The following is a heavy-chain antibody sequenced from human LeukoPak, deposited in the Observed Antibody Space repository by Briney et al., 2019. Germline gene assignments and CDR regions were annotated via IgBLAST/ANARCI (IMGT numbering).Heavy chain of an antibody. Sequence: SETLSLTCAVSGGSISSSNRWSWVRQPPGKGLEWIGEIYHSGSTNYNPSLKSRVTMSVDKSKNQFSLKLSSVTAADTAVYYCARAREKDWFDPWGQGTLVTVSS. CDR1: GGSISSSNR. J-gene: IGHJ5*02. CDR3: ARAREKDWFDP. D-gene: IGHD1-26*01. CDR2: IYHSGST. V-gene: IGHV4-4*02.